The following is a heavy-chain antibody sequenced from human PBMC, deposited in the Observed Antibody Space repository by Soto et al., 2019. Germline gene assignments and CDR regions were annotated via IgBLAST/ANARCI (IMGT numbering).Heavy chain of an antibody. Sequence: SVKVSCKASGGTFSTYAINWVRQAPGQGLECLGGIIPIFGTTNYAQKFQGRVTITADGSTSTAYMELSSLTSEDTAVYYCVRDDPGHCSGGSCKYYSGMDVWGQGTTVTVSS. CDR1: GGTFSTYA. CDR2: IIPIFGTT. V-gene: IGHV1-69*13. CDR3: VRDDPGHCSGGSCKYYSGMDV. D-gene: IGHD2-15*01. J-gene: IGHJ6*02.